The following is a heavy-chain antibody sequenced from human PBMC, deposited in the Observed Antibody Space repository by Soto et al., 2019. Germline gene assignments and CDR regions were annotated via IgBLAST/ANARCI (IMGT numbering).Heavy chain of an antibody. V-gene: IGHV1-3*01. CDR3: ARLDYFGGWFDP. CDR2: INAGNGNT. J-gene: IGHJ5*02. CDR1: GYTFTSYA. D-gene: IGHD3-10*01. Sequence: ASVKVSCKASGYTFTSYAMHWVRQAPGQRLEWMGWINAGNGNTKYSQKFQGRVTITRDTSASTAYMEPSSLRSEDTAVYYCARLDYFGGWFDPWGQGTLVTVSS.